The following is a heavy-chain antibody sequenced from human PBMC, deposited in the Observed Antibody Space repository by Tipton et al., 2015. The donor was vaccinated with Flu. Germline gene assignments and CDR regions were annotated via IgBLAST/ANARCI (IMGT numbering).Heavy chain of an antibody. V-gene: IGHV3-30*02. D-gene: IGHD1-26*01. J-gene: IGHJ4*02. CDR1: GFIFSSHG. Sequence: QLVQSGGGVVQPGGSLRLSCAASGFIFSSHGMHWVRQAPGKGLEWVAFIRYDGSNKYHADSVKGRFTISRDNSKNMVFLQMNSLRADATAVYSCATEVHSSGIHFVYWGQGVLVTVSS. CDR2: IRYDGSNK. CDR3: ATEVHSSGIHFVY.